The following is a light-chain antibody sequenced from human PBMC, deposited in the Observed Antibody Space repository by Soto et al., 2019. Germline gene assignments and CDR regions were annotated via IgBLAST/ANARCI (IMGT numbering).Light chain of an antibody. CDR3: QRSYSAPPIS. Sequence: DIQMTQSPSSLSAYVGDRGTITCRASQSISSYLNWYQHKPGKAPKLLIYAASTLQSGVPLRFSGSGSGTDFTLAISSLQPDYFATYYCQRSYSAPPISFGPGTKVDI. CDR2: AAS. J-gene: IGKJ3*01. CDR1: QSISSY. V-gene: IGKV1-39*01.